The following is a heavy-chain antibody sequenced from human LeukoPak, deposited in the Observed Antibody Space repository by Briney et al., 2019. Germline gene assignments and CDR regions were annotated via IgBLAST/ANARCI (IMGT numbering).Heavy chain of an antibody. V-gene: IGHV1-2*02. CDR2: INPNSGGT. Sequence: ASVKVSCKASGYTFTGYYMHWVRQAPGQGLEWMGWINPNSGGTNYAQKFQGRVTMTRDTSISTAYMELSRLRSGDTAVYYCASIAVAGTGLLNDYWGQGTLVTVSS. D-gene: IGHD6-19*01. J-gene: IGHJ4*02. CDR1: GYTFTGYY. CDR3: ASIAVAGTGLLNDY.